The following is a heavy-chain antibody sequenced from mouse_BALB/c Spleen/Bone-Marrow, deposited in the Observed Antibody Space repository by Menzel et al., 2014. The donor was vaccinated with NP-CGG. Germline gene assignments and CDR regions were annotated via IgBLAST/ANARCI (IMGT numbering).Heavy chain of an antibody. Sequence: EVKLMESGGDLVKPGGSLKLSCAASGFTFSTYSMSWVRQTPDKRLEWVAAISYGGIYTYYPDTVKGRFTISRDNAKNTLYLQMSSLKSEDTAMYYCVRPYDYGTWFAYWGQGTLVTVSA. CDR1: GFTFSTYS. CDR2: ISYGGIYT. CDR3: VRPYDYGTWFAY. J-gene: IGHJ3*01. D-gene: IGHD2-4*01. V-gene: IGHV5-6*01.